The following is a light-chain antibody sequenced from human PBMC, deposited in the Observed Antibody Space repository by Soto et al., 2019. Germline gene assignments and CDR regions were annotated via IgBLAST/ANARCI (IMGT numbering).Light chain of an antibody. CDR3: SSYTSSSTWL. Sequence: QSVLTQPASVSGSPGQSITISCTGTSSDVGAYNYVSWYQQHPGKAPKLMIHEVSNRPSGVSNRFSGSKSANTASLTISGLQAGDEADYYCSSYTSSSTWLFGGGTKLTVL. CDR2: EVS. J-gene: IGLJ3*02. V-gene: IGLV2-14*03. CDR1: SSDVGAYNY.